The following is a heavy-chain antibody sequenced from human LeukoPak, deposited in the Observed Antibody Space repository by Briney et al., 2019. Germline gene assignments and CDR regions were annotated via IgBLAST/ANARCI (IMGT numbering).Heavy chain of an antibody. Sequence: GGSLRLSCAASGFTFTNYWMSWVRQAPGKGLELVANIKQDGSEKYYVDSVKGRFTISRDNAKNSMYLQMNSLRAEDTAVYYCAREGDAFDFWGQGTMVTVSS. J-gene: IGHJ3*01. CDR2: IKQDGSEK. CDR3: AREGDAFDF. V-gene: IGHV3-7*01. CDR1: GFTFTNYW.